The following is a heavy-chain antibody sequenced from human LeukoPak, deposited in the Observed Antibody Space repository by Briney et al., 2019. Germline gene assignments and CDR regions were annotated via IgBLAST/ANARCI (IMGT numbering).Heavy chain of an antibody. D-gene: IGHD6-19*01. CDR3: ARFIAVAGPSFDY. CDR2: IYYSGST. J-gene: IGHJ4*02. CDR1: GGSITSSSYH. Sequence: SETLSLTCTVSGGSITSSSYHWAWIRQPPGKGLEWIGRIYYSGSTYYSGNTYYDPSLKSRVTTSVDTSKNQFSLKLSSVTAADTAVYYCARFIAVAGPSFDYWGQGTLVTVSS. V-gene: IGHV4-39*07.